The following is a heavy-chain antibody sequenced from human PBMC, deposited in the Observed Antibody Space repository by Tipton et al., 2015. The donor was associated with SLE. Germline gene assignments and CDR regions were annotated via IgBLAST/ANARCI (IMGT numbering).Heavy chain of an antibody. D-gene: IGHD6-19*01. CDR2: INYSGNT. V-gene: IGHV4-34*01. J-gene: IGHJ4*02. CDR3: ARARQWLVGDY. CDR1: GGPFNGFF. Sequence: TLSLTCAVSGGPFNGFFWTWIRQPPGKGLEWIAEINYSGNTNYNPSLKSRVTISIDTSKKHFSLRLSSVTAADTAVYYCARARQWLVGDYWGQGTLVAVSS.